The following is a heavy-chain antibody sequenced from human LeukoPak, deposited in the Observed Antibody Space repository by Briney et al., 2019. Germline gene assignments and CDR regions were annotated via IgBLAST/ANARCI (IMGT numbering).Heavy chain of an antibody. D-gene: IGHD2-2*01. CDR1: GGSISSGSYY. CDR3: ARAACSSTSCYGDYYYMDV. V-gene: IGHV4-61*02. J-gene: IGHJ6*03. Sequence: SQTLSLTCTVSGGSISSGSYYWSWIRQPAGKGLECIGRIYTSGSTNYNPSLKSRVTISVDTSKNQFSLKLSSVTAADTAVYYCARAACSSTSCYGDYYYMDVWGKGTTVTVSS. CDR2: IYTSGST.